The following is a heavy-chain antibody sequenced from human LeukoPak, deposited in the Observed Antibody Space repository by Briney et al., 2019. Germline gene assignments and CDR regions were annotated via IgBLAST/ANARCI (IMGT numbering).Heavy chain of an antibody. D-gene: IGHD3-3*01. V-gene: IGHV3-15*01. CDR3: TTVVPGFRSGYRFDY. Sequence: AGGSLRLSCAASGFTFSNAWMNWVRQAPGKGLEWVGRIKTKTDGGTTDFPAPVKGRFTISRDDSKNTLYLQMDSLKAEDTAVYFCTTVVPGFRSGYRFDYWGQGTLVTVSS. CDR1: GFTFSNAW. CDR2: IKTKTDGGTT. J-gene: IGHJ4*02.